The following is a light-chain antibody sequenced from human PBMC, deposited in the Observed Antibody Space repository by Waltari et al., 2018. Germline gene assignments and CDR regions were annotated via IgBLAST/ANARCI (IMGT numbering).Light chain of an antibody. CDR1: SGHSSNV. CDR3: QTGGHGTWV. J-gene: IGLJ3*02. V-gene: IGLV4-69*01. CDR2: VNSDGSP. Sequence: QLVLTQSPSASASLGASVKLTCTKSSGHSSNVIAWHQQQQLKRPRYLMKVNSDGSPSKGDDIPDRFSGSSSGAERYLTIASLQSEDEADYDCQTGGHGTWVFCGGPKLTVL.